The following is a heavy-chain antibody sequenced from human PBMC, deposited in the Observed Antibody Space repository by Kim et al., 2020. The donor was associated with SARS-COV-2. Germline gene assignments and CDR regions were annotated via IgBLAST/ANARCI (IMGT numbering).Heavy chain of an antibody. CDR3: AKAVVCKMFLGIPYYFDS. D-gene: IGHD1-26*01. V-gene: IGHV3-23*01. CDR2: IRGDGGAT. Sequence: GGSLRLSCAASGFTFGNSAMSWVRQAPGKRLEWVSSIRGDGGATFHADFVNGRFTISRDNSKNMVYLQLDNLRAEDTAIYHCAKAVVCKMFLGIPYYFDSWGQGVLVSVSS. J-gene: IGHJ4*02. CDR1: GFTFGNSA.